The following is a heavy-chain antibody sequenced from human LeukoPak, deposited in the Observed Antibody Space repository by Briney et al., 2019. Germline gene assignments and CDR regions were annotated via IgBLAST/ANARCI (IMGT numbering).Heavy chain of an antibody. CDR1: GFTFSNYE. CDR3: AKARSTGSNFDY. D-gene: IGHD1-1*01. CDR2: ISTSVTTI. J-gene: IGHJ4*02. Sequence: PGGSLRLSCAASGFTFSNYEMNWVRQAPGKGLEWVSSISTSVTTISYADSVKGRFTISRDSAKNTLYLQMNSLRAEDTAVYYCAKARSTGSNFDYWGQGTLVTVSS. V-gene: IGHV3-48*03.